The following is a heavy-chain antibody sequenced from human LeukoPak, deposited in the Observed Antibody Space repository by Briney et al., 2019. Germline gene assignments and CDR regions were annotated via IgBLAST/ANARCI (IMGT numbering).Heavy chain of an antibody. J-gene: IGHJ5*02. D-gene: IGHD3-16*02. V-gene: IGHV4-59*01. Sequence: SETLSLTCTVSGGSISSYYWSWIRQPPGKGLEWIGYIYYRGSTNYNPSLKSRVTISVDTSKNQFSLKLSSVTAADTAVYYCARSSLADYVWGSYRFNWFDPWGQGTLVTVSS. CDR3: ARSSLADYVWGSYRFNWFDP. CDR2: IYYRGST. CDR1: GGSISSYY.